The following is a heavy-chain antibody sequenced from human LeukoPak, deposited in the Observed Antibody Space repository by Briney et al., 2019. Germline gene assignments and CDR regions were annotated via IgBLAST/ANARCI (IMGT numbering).Heavy chain of an antibody. CDR2: ISGSGDNT. CDR1: GFTFSDYY. V-gene: IGHV3-23*01. J-gene: IGHJ3*02. CDR3: AKDKTYYDFWSGHDAFDI. Sequence: GGSLRLSCAASGFTFSDYYMSWIRQAPGKGLEWVSVISGSGDNTYYAGSVKGRFTISRDNSKTTLYLQMNSLRAEDTAVYYCAKDKTYYDFWSGHDAFDIWGQGTMVTVSS. D-gene: IGHD3-3*01.